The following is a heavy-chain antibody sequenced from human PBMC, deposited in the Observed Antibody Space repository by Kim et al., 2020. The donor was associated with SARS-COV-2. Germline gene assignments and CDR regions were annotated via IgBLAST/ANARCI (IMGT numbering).Heavy chain of an antibody. Sequence: GGSLRLSCAASGFTFSSYAMSWVRQAPGKGLEWVSAISGSGGSTYYADSVKGRFTISRDNSKNTLYLQMNSLRAEDTAVYYCAKVETTGLGDYYYGMDVWGQGTTVTVSS. D-gene: IGHD4-17*01. CDR2: ISGSGGST. CDR1: GFTFSSYA. CDR3: AKVETTGLGDYYYGMDV. V-gene: IGHV3-23*01. J-gene: IGHJ6*02.